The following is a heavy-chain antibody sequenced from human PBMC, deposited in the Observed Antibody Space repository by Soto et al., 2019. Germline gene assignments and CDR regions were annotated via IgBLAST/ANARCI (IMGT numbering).Heavy chain of an antibody. Sequence: LRLSCAASGFTLAKYTMGWVRQAPGKGLEWVAESYSTGGTEYADSVKGRFTIFRDNSKNTLFLQMNYLVVEDTALYYCARDREPDGIWTFDSWGQGTLVTVSS. CDR3: ARDREPDGIWTFDS. CDR2: SYSTGGT. J-gene: IGHJ4*02. CDR1: GFTLAKYT. D-gene: IGHD3-9*01. V-gene: IGHV3-53*01.